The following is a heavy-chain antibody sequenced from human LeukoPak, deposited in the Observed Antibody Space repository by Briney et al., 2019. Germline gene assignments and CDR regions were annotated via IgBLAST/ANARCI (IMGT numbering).Heavy chain of an antibody. CDR2: IIPIFGTA. J-gene: IGHJ4*02. Sequence: ASVKVSCKASGGTFSSYAISWVRQAPGQGLEWMGGIIPIFGTANYAQKFQGRVTITADESTSTAYMELSSLRSEDTAVYYCARGEQGYYYDSSGYYGLYCWGQGTLVTVSS. CDR3: ARGEQGYYYDSSGYYGLYC. V-gene: IGHV1-69*13. CDR1: GGTFSSYA. D-gene: IGHD3-22*01.